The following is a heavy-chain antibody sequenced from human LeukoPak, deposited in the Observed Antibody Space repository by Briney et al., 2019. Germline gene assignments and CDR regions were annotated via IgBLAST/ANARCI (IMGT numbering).Heavy chain of an antibody. D-gene: IGHD6-13*01. CDR1: GFTFDDYG. CDR2: INWNGGST. CDR3: ARYSGLSERIDSSGWYYFDY. Sequence: GGSLRLSCAASGFTFDDYGMSWVRQAPGKGLEWVSGINWNGGSTGYADSVKGRFTISRDNAKNSLYLQMNSLRAEDTALYYCARYSGLSERIDSSGWYYFDYWGQGTLVTVSS. J-gene: IGHJ4*02. V-gene: IGHV3-20*04.